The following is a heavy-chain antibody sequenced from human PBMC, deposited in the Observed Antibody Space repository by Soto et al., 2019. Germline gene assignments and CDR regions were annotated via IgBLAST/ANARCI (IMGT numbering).Heavy chain of an antibody. J-gene: IGHJ4*02. CDR2: ISYDGSNK. D-gene: IGHD6-19*01. CDR1: GFTFSSYG. Sequence: GGSLRLSCAASGFTFSSYGMHWVRQAPGKGLEWVAVISYDGSNKYYADSVKGRFTISRDNSKNTLYLQMNSLRAEDTAVYYCAKDGSGWLLDYWGQGTLVTVSS. V-gene: IGHV3-30*18. CDR3: AKDGSGWLLDY.